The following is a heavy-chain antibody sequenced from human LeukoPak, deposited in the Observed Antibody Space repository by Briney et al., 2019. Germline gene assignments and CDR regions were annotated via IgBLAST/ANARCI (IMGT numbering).Heavy chain of an antibody. Sequence: GGSLRLSCAASGFTFSSYAMHWVRQAPGKGLEWVAVISYDGSNKYYADSVKGRFTISRDNSKNTLYLQMNSLRAEDTAVYYCAREYYDSSLYYFDYWGQGTLVTVSS. CDR2: ISYDGSNK. J-gene: IGHJ4*02. V-gene: IGHV3-30-3*01. CDR1: GFTFSSYA. D-gene: IGHD3-22*01. CDR3: AREYYDSSLYYFDY.